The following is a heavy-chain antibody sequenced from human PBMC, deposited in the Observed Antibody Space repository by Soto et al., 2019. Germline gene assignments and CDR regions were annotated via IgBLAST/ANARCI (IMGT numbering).Heavy chain of an antibody. CDR2: IYPGDSDT. CDR3: ARXGEXXXTXDY. V-gene: IGHV5-51*03. J-gene: IGHJ4*02. D-gene: IGHD2-8*01. CDR1: GYSFTTYW. Sequence: GAGVKKPGESLKISCKGSGYSFTTYWIGWVRQMPGKGLEWMGIIYPGDSDTRYSPSFQGHVTLSADKSISTAYLQWSSLXASDTAVXFCARXGEXXXTXDYWGQGTLVTVSS.